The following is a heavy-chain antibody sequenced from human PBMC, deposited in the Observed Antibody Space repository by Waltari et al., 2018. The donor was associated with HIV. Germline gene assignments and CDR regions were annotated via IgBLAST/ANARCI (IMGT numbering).Heavy chain of an antibody. D-gene: IGHD3-10*01. CDR1: GYTFTSYY. J-gene: IGHJ5*02. CDR2: IKPRGGST. Sequence: QVQLVQSGAEVKKPGASVKVSCKASGYTFTSYYMHWVRQAPGQGLEWMGIIKPRGGSTSYAQKFQGRVTMTRDTSTSTVYMELSSLRSEDTAVYYCARGASYYGSGSYTRNWFDPWGQGTLVTVSS. V-gene: IGHV1-46*01. CDR3: ARGASYYGSGSYTRNWFDP.